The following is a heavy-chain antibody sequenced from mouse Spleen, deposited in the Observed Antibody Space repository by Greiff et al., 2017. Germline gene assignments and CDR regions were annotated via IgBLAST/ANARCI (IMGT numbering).Heavy chain of an antibody. J-gene: IGHJ1*03. D-gene: IGHD2-3*01. CDR3: ARAYDGYPYWYFDV. CDR1: GFTFSSYA. Sequence: EVQGVESGGGLVKPGGSLKLSCAASGFTFSSYAMSWVRQTPEKRLEWVATISDGGSYTYYPDNVKGRFTISRDNAKNNLYLQMSHLKSEDTAMYYCARAYDGYPYWYFDVWGTGTTVTVSS. V-gene: IGHV5-4*01. CDR2: ISDGGSYT.